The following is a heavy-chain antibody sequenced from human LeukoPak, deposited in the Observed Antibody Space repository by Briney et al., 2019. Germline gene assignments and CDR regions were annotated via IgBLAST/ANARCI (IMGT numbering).Heavy chain of an antibody. Sequence: GGSLRLSCAASGFTFSSHAMGWVRQAPGKGLEWVSSITGSGGSTYYGDSVKGRFTISRDNSKKTLYLQMNSLRAEDTAVYYCAKDRGDYGDYVFDYWGQGTLVTVSS. J-gene: IGHJ4*02. D-gene: IGHD4-17*01. CDR3: AKDRGDYGDYVFDY. CDR2: ITGSGGST. CDR1: GFTFSSHA. V-gene: IGHV3-23*01.